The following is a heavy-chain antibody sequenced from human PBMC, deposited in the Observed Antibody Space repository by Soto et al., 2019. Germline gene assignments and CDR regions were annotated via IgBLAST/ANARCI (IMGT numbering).Heavy chain of an antibody. V-gene: IGHV1-3*04. CDR3: AGDPIWTYTWNYARLNYLDP. J-gene: IGHJ5*02. D-gene: IGHD1-7*01. CDR2: IHTAKGNT. Sequence: ASVKVSCKASGYTFTNNVIHWLRQAPGQTLEWMGWIHTAKGNTKYSQKFEARVTLTRDTAASTAYMELSSLRSDDTAVYYCAGDPIWTYTWNYARLNYLDPWGQGTLVTVSS. CDR1: GYTFTNNV.